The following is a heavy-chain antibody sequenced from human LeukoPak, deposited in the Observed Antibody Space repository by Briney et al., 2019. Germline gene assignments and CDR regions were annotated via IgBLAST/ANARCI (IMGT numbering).Heavy chain of an antibody. V-gene: IGHV1-2*02. CDR3: ARRWGPLCSSASCYWRDWYFDL. D-gene: IGHD2-2*01. CDR1: GYTFTGYY. J-gene: IGHJ2*01. CDR2: INPSSGGT. Sequence: ASVKVSCKASGYTFTGYYMHWVRQAPGQGLEWMGWINPSSGGTNYAQKFQGRVTMTRDTSISTAYMELSSLRSEDTAVYYCARRWGPLCSSASCYWRDWYFDLWGRGTLVTVSS.